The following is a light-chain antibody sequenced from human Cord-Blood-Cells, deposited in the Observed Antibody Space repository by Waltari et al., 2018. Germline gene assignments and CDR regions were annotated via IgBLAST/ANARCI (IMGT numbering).Light chain of an antibody. CDR3: QQYDNLPPSLT. CDR2: DAS. V-gene: IGKV1-33*01. CDR1: QDISNY. J-gene: IGKJ4*01. Sequence: DIQMTQSPSSLSASVGDRVTITCQASQDISNYLNWYQQKPGKAPKLLIYDASNLETGVPSRFSGIGSGTDFTFTISSLQPEDIATYYCQQYDNLPPSLTFGGGTKVEIK.